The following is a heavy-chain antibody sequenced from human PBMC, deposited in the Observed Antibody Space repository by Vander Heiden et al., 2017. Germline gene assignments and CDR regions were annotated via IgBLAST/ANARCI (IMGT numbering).Heavy chain of an antibody. V-gene: IGHV3-23*01. Sequence: EVQLLESGGGLVQPGGSLRLSCAASGFTFSRYAMWWVRQAPGKGVEWVSGIRGSGGRKYYADSVKGRLTIYRENSKNTLELEMKSLRAEETAGYYCGKDEGWGLGFDGFDILGQGKMVTVSS. CDR1: GFTFSRYA. CDR2: IRGSGGRK. J-gene: IGHJ3*02. D-gene: IGHD3-3*02. CDR3: GKDEGWGLGFDGFDI.